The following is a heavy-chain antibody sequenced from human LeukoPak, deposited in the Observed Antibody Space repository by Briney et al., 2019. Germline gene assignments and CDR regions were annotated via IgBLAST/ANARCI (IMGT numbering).Heavy chain of an antibody. J-gene: IGHJ4*02. Sequence: ASVKVSCKASGYTFSGYYMHWVRQAPGQGLEWVGWINPNSGGTNYAQKFQGRVTMTRDTSISTAYMELSRLRSDDTAVYYCARGAWFGELSPFDYWGQGSLVTVSS. CDR1: GYTFSGYY. CDR2: INPNSGGT. CDR3: ARGAWFGELSPFDY. V-gene: IGHV1-2*02. D-gene: IGHD3-10*01.